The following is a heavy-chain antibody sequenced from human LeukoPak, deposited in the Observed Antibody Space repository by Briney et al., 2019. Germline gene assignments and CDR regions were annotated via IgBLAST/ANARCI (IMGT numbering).Heavy chain of an antibody. CDR3: ARLEGSGWPYYGMDV. V-gene: IGHV4-39*01. CDR1: GDSFSSNNYY. Sequence: SDTLSLTCNVSGDSFSSNNYYWGWIRQPPGKGLVWIGSIYYSGSTYYNPSLKSRVTISVDTSKNQFSLKLSSVTAADTAVYYCARLEGSGWPYYGMDVWGQGTTVTVSS. CDR2: IYYSGST. D-gene: IGHD6-19*01. J-gene: IGHJ6*02.